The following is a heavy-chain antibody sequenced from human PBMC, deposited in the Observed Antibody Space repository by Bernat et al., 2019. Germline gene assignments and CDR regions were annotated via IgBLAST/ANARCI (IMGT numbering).Heavy chain of an antibody. CDR1: GYTFTGYY. D-gene: IGHD1-26*01. CDR3: ARDGSIARLVARWELPYIDD. J-gene: IGHJ4*02. CDR2: INPNSGGT. V-gene: IGHV1-2*02. Sequence: QVQLVQSGAEVKKPGASVKVSCKASGYTFTGYYMHWVRQAPGQGLEWMGWINPNSGGTNYAQKFQGRVTMTRDTSISTAYMELSRLRSDDTAVYYCARDGSIARLVARWELPYIDDWGQGTLVTVSS.